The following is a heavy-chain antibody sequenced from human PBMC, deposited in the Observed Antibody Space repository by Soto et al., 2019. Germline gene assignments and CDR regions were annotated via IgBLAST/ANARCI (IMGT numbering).Heavy chain of an antibody. CDR3: ARGVSNYDFWSGYSHYYYYMDV. J-gene: IGHJ6*03. Sequence: PSETLSLTCGVYGGSFSNYYWSWIRQPPGKGLEWIGEINHSGSTNYNPSLESRVSISVDTSKSQFSLKLCSVTAADTAIYYCARGVSNYDFWSGYSHYYYYMDVWGKGTTVTVSS. CDR2: INHSGST. D-gene: IGHD3-3*01. CDR1: GGSFSNYY. V-gene: IGHV4-34*01.